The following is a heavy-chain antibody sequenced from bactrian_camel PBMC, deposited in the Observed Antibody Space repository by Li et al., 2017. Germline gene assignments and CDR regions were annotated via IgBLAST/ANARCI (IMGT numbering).Heavy chain of an antibody. CDR2: VDRTGVI. D-gene: IGHD6*01. CDR1: TYTAC. V-gene: IGHV3S42*01. CDR3: ANGGAVEYGGAWYEPPDNY. Sequence: VQLVESGGGSAQVGGSLRLSCVASTYTACMGWVRQAPGQEREAVATVDRTGVIRYVDAVKGRFTASRDNAKNTLYLQLNSLKTSDAAMYYCANGGAVEYGGAWYEPPDNYWGQGTQV. J-gene: IGHJ4*01.